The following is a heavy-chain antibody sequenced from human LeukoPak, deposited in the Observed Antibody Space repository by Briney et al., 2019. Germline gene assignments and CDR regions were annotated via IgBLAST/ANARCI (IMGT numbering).Heavy chain of an antibody. D-gene: IGHD2/OR15-2a*01. Sequence: GGSLRLSCAASGFTFSSYSMNWVRQAPGKGLVWVSRINSDGSSISYADSVKGRFTISRDNAKNTVYLQMNSLRAEDTAVYYCVSFYETYWGRGTLVTVSS. J-gene: IGHJ4*02. CDR2: INSDGSSI. CDR3: VSFYETY. V-gene: IGHV3-74*01. CDR1: GFTFSSYS.